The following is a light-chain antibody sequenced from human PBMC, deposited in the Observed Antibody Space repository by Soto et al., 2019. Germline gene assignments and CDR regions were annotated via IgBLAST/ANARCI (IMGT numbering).Light chain of an antibody. Sequence: DIQMTQSPSPLSASVGDRVTVTCRASQAITSALAWFQQKQGQAPRSLIRSASILQSGVPSRFSGSGSGTYFTLTISSLQPEDFATYDCQQYDTFPLTFGGGTKVEI. CDR1: QAITSA. CDR2: SAS. J-gene: IGKJ4*01. V-gene: IGKV1-16*01. CDR3: QQYDTFPLT.